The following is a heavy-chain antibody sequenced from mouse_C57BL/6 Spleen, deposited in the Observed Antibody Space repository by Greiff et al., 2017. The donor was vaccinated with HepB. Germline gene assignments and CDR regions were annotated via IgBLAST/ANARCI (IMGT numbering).Heavy chain of an antibody. CDR2: IHPSDSDT. V-gene: IGHV1-74*01. CDR1: GYTFTSYW. CDR3: AIGDTTVVARYFDV. D-gene: IGHD1-1*01. J-gene: IGHJ1*03. Sequence: VQLQQPGAELVKPGASVKVSCKASGYTFTSYWMHWVKQRPGQGLEWIGRIHPSDSDTNYNQKFKGKATLTVDKSSSTAYMQLSSLTSEDSAVYYWAIGDTTVVARYFDVWGTGTTVTVSS.